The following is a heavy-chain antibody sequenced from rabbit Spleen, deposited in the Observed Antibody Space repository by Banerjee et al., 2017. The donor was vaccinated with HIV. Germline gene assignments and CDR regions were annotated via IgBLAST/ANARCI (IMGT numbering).Heavy chain of an antibody. CDR2: INASTGKP. V-gene: IGHV1S40*01. CDR1: GFSFSDRDV. D-gene: IGHD1-1*01. J-gene: IGHJ4*01. CDR3: ARDLTDVIGWNFKL. Sequence: QSLEESGGDLVKPEGSLTLTCKASGFSFSDRDVMCWVRQAPGKGLEWIACINASTGKPVYATWASGRFTISRTSSTTVTLRMTSLTAADRATYFCARDLTDVIGWNFKLWGPGTLVTVS.